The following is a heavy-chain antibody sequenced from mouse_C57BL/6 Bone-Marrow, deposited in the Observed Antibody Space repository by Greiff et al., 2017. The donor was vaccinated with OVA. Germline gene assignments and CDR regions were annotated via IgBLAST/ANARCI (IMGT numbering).Heavy chain of an antibody. D-gene: IGHD2-3*01. CDR1: GFNIKDDY. CDR3: TTRLLPWYFDV. J-gene: IGHJ1*03. Sequence: EVQLQQSGAELVRPGASVKLSCTASGFNIKDDYMHWVKQRPEQGLEWIGWIDPENGDTEYASKFQGKATITADTSSNTAYLQLSSLTSEDPAVYYCTTRLLPWYFDVWGTGTTVTVSS. V-gene: IGHV14-4*01. CDR2: IDPENGDT.